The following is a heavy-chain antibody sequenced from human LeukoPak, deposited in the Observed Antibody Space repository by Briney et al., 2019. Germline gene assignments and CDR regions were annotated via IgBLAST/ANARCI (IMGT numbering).Heavy chain of an antibody. CDR2: MNPNSGNT. D-gene: IGHD3-10*01. Sequence: ASVKVSCKASGYTFTSYDINWVRQATGQGLEWMGWMNPNSGNTGYAQKFQGRVTMTRNTSISTAYMELSSLRSEDTAVYYCARATYYYGSGSEGKPNYYYYMDVWGKGTTVTISS. V-gene: IGHV1-8*01. CDR3: ARATYYYGSGSEGKPNYYYYMDV. J-gene: IGHJ6*03. CDR1: GYTFTSYD.